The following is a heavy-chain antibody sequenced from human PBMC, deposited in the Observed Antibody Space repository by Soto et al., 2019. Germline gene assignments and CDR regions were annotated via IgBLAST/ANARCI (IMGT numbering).Heavy chain of an antibody. CDR3: ARDRGYCTNGVCPGPY. J-gene: IGHJ4*02. D-gene: IGHD2-8*01. CDR1: GYTFTSYG. CDR2: ISAYNGNT. V-gene: IGHV1-18*01. Sequence: ASVKVSCAASGYTFTSYGMSWVRQAPGQGLEWMGWISAYNGNTNYAQKLQGRVTMTTDTSTSTAYMELRSLRSDDTAVYYCARDRGYCTNGVCPGPYWGQGTLVTVSS.